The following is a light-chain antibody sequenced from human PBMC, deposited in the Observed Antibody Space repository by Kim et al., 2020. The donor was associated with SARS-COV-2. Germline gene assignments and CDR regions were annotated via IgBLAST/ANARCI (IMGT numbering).Light chain of an antibody. CDR1: QSVSSN. J-gene: IGKJ2*01. V-gene: IGKV3-15*01. CDR2: GAA. CDR3: QQYNIWPPYT. Sequence: EIVMTQSPATLSVSPGERATLSCRASQSVSSNLAWYQQKPGQAPRLVIYGAATRATGVPARFSGSGSGTDFTLTISSLQSEDFAVYYCQQYNIWPPYTFGQGTKLEI.